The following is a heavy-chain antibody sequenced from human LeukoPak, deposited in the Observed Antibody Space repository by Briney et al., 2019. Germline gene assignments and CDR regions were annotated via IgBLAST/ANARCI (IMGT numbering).Heavy chain of an antibody. V-gene: IGHV3-21*05. D-gene: IGHD1-26*01. CDR1: GFTFSSYG. Sequence: KSGGSLRLSCAASGFTFSSYGITWVRQAPGKGLEWLSYISPGGTYINYADSVRGRFTVSRDNAKNSVYLQMSGLRAEDTALYYCARDRGGRRFFDYWGQGTLVTVSS. CDR2: ISPGGTYI. CDR3: ARDRGGRRFFDY. J-gene: IGHJ4*02.